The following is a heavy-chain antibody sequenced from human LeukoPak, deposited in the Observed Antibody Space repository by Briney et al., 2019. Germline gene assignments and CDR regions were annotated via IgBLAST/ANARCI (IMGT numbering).Heavy chain of an antibody. CDR3: ARTATSSSWYGSFDY. Sequence: GASVKVSCKASGGTFSSYAISWVRQAPGQGLEWMGGIIPIFGTANYAQKFQGRVTITTDESTSTAYMELSSLRSEDTAVYYCARTATSSSWYGSFDYWGQGTPVTVSS. V-gene: IGHV1-69*05. CDR1: GGTFSSYA. J-gene: IGHJ4*02. D-gene: IGHD6-13*01. CDR2: IIPIFGTA.